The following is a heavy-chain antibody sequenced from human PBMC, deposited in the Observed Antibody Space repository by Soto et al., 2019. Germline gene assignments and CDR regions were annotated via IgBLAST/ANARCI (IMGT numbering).Heavy chain of an antibody. Sequence: TLSLTCTVSGGSISSGGYYWSWIRQHPGKGLEWIGYIYYSGSTYYNPSLKSRVTISVDTSKNQFSLKLSSVTAADTAVYYCARVLYYDFWSGYYTGYDAFDIWGQGTMVTVSS. J-gene: IGHJ3*02. V-gene: IGHV4-31*03. CDR1: GGSISSGGYY. CDR2: IYYSGST. CDR3: ARVLYYDFWSGYYTGYDAFDI. D-gene: IGHD3-3*01.